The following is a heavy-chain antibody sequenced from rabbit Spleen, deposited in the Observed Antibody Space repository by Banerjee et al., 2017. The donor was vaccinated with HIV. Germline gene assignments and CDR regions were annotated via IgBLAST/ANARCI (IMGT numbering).Heavy chain of an antibody. CDR1: GFSFSSSYW. Sequence: QSLEESGGDLVKPGASLTLTCTASGFSFSSSYWICWVRQAPGKGPEWIGYIEPIFGRTYYATWVDGRFTISSHNAQNTLYLQLDSLTAADTATYFCVRDLGYDDYSEKGYFNLWGPGTLVTVS. D-gene: IGHD2-1*01. CDR2: IEPIFGRT. V-gene: IGHV1S40*01. CDR3: VRDLGYDDYSEKGYFNL. J-gene: IGHJ4*01.